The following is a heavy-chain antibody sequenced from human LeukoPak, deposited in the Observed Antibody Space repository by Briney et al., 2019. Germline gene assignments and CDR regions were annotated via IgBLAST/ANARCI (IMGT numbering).Heavy chain of an antibody. CDR3: ARGQWELPVGFDY. D-gene: IGHD1-26*01. Sequence: SETLSLTCTVSGGSISSYYWSWIRQPPGKGLEWIGYIYYSGSTNYNPSLKSRVTISVDTSKNQFSLKPSSVTAADTAVYYCARGQWELPVGFDYWGQGTLVTVSS. V-gene: IGHV4-59*01. CDR1: GGSISSYY. CDR2: IYYSGST. J-gene: IGHJ4*02.